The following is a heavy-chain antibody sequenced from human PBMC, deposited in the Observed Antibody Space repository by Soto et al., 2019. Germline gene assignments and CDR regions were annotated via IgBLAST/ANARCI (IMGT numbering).Heavy chain of an antibody. V-gene: IGHV4-30-2*01. J-gene: IGHJ4*02. CDR3: AREFPYYVSSDSYLDY. D-gene: IGHD3-16*01. CDR1: GGSISSGGYS. Sequence: PSETLSLTCAVSGGSISSGGYSWSWSRQPPGKGLEWIGYIYHSGSTYYNPSLKSRVTISVDRSKNQFSLKLNSVTPEDTAVYYCAREFPYYVSSDSYLDYWGQGALVTVSS. CDR2: IYHSGST.